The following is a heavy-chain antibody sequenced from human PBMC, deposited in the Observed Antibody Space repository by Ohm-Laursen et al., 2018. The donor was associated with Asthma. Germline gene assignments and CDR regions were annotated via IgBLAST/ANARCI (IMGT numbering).Heavy chain of an antibody. CDR3: AKERSSSWPF. J-gene: IGHJ4*02. V-gene: IGHV3-33*06. Sequence: SLRLSCAASGFTFSSYGMHWVRQAPGKGLEWVAVIWYDGSNKYYADSVKGRFTISRDNSRNTLFLQMNSLRAEDTAVYYCAKERSSSWPFWGQGTLVTVSS. CDR1: GFTFSSYG. CDR2: IWYDGSNK. D-gene: IGHD6-13*01.